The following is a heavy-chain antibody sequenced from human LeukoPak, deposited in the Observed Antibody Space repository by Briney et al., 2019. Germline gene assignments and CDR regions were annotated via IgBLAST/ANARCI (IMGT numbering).Heavy chain of an antibody. CDR3: ARRGSSSWYGIDY. J-gene: IGHJ4*02. D-gene: IGHD6-13*01. V-gene: IGHV3-21*01. Sequence: AGGSLRLSCAASGFTFSSYSMNWVRQAPGKGLEWVSSISSSSSYIYYADSVKGRFTISRDNAKNSLYLQMNSLRAEDTAVYYCARRGSSSWYGIDYWGQGTLVTVSS. CDR2: ISSSSSYI. CDR1: GFTFSSYS.